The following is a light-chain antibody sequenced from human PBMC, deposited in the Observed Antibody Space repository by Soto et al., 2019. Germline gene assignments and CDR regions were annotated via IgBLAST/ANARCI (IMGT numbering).Light chain of an antibody. CDR2: GAS. Sequence: EIVLTQSPGTLSLSPGERATLSCRASQSVGSSYLDWYQQKPGQAPRLLVYGASNRATGIPDRFSGSGSGEDFTLTINRLEPEDFAVYYCQHYVDSRETFGQGTKVEVK. V-gene: IGKV3-20*01. CDR3: QHYVDSRET. J-gene: IGKJ1*01. CDR1: QSVGSSY.